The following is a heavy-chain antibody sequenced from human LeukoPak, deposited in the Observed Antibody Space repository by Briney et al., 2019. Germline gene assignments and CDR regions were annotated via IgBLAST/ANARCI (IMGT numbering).Heavy chain of an antibody. CDR2: ISYDGSNK. CDR1: GFTFSSYA. D-gene: IGHD4-17*01. J-gene: IGHJ4*02. CDR3: ARNPYGDYYFDY. V-gene: IGHV3-30-3*01. Sequence: GGSLRLSCAASGFTFSSYAMHWVRQAPGKGLEWVAVISYDGSNKYYADSVEGRFTISRDNSKNTLYLQMNSLRAEDTAVYYCARNPYGDYYFDYWGQGTLATVSS.